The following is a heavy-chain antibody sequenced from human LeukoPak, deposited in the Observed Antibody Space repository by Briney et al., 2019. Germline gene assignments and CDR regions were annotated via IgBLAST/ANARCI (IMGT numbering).Heavy chain of an antibody. J-gene: IGHJ4*02. D-gene: IGHD2-2*01. CDR1: GGTFSSYA. CDR2: IIPIFGTA. CDR3: ARSSLYCSSTSCYDFFDY. V-gene: IGHV1-69*13. Sequence: ASVKASCKASGGTFSSYAISWVRQAPGQGLEWMGGIIPIFGTANYAQKFQGRVTITADESTSTAYMELSSLRSEDTAVYYCARSSLYCSSTSCYDFFDYWGQGTLVTVSS.